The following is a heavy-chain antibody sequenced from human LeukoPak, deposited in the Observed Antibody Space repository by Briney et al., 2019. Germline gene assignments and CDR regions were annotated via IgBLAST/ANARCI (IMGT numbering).Heavy chain of an antibody. D-gene: IGHD2-2*01. CDR2: IYPGDSDT. J-gene: IGHJ5*02. V-gene: IGHV5-51*01. Sequence: GESLKISCKGSGYSFTSYWIGWVRQMPGKGLEWMGIIYPGDSDTRYSPSFQGQVTISADKSISTAYLQRSSLKASDTAMYYCAREVGYCSSTSCYSDWFDPWGQGTLVTVSS. CDR1: GYSFTSYW. CDR3: AREVGYCSSTSCYSDWFDP.